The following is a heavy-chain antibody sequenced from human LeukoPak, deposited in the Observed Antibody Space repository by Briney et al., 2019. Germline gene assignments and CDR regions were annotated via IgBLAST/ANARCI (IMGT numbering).Heavy chain of an antibody. D-gene: IGHD2-2*01. J-gene: IGHJ4*02. CDR2: ISSSSSYI. Sequence: GESLRLSCAASGFTFSSYSMNWVRQAPGKGLEWVSSISSSSSYIYYADSVKGRFTISRDNAKNSLYLQMNSLRAEDTAVYYCAREEVPAATTPFDYWGQGTLVTVSS. V-gene: IGHV3-21*01. CDR3: AREEVPAATTPFDY. CDR1: GFTFSSYS.